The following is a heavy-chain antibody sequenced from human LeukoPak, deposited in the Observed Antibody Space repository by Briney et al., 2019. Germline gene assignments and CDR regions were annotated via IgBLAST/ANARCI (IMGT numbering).Heavy chain of an antibody. CDR1: GYSISSGYS. J-gene: IGHJ3*02. CDR3: ARRGMSTYAFDI. V-gene: IGHV4-38-2*01. CDR2: FYHSGST. D-gene: IGHD2/OR15-2a*01. Sequence: SETLSLTCAVSGYSISSGYSWGWIRQPPGKGLEWIGSFYHSGSTYYNPSLKSRVTISVDTSKNQFSLKLSSVTTADTAVYYCARRGMSTYAFDIWGQGTMVTVSS.